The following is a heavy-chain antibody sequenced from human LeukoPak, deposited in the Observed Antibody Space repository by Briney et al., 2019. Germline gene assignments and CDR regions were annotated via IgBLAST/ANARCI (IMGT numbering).Heavy chain of an antibody. J-gene: IGHJ4*02. CDR3: ARGHTHGADY. CDR2: INHSGST. CDR1: GGSFSGYY. D-gene: IGHD2-15*01. V-gene: IGHV4-34*01. Sequence: SETLSLTCAVYGGSFSGYYWSWIRQPPGKGLEWIGGINHSGSTNYNPSLKSRVTISVDTSKNQFSLKLSSVTAADTAVYYCARGHTHGADYWGQGTLVTVSS.